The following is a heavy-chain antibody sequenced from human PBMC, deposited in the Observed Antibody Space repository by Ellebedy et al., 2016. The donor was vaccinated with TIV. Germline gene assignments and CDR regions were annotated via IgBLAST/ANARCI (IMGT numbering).Heavy chain of an antibody. CDR1: GGSISSYY. D-gene: IGHD3/OR15-3a*01. V-gene: IGHV4-59*01. CDR3: ARDRTGSYRGVDAFDI. Sequence: GSLRLSCTVSGGSISSYYWSWIRQPPGKGLEWIGYIYYSGSTNYNPSLKSRVTISVDTSKNQFSLKLSSVTAADTAVYYCARDRTGSYRGVDAFDIWGQGTTVTVSS. J-gene: IGHJ3*02. CDR2: IYYSGST.